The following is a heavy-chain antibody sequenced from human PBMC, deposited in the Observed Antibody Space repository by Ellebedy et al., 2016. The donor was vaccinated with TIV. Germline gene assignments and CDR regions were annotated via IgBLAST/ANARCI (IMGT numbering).Heavy chain of an antibody. D-gene: IGHD1-1*01. CDR1: GFTFSASW. J-gene: IGHJ4*02. CDR3: TKDERGTMNF. Sequence: PGGSLRLSCAVSGFTFSASWMSWVRQAPGQGLEWVANINGDGNERYYVDSVEGRFTISRDNTRNSLYLQMNSLGADDTAVYYCTKDERGTMNFWGQGTLVTVSS. V-gene: IGHV3-7*01. CDR2: INGDGNER.